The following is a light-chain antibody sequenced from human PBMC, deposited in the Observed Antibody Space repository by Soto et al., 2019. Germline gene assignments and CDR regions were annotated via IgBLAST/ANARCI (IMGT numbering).Light chain of an antibody. CDR2: GAS. CDR3: QQYGGSPYT. J-gene: IGKJ2*01. CDR1: QSVSRSY. V-gene: IGKV3-20*01. Sequence: EIVLTQSPGTLSLSPGERATLSCRASQSVSRSYLAWYQQKPGQAPRLLIYGASSRATGIPDRFSGSGSGTDFTLTISRPEPEDFAVYYCQQYGGSPYTFGQGTKLEIK.